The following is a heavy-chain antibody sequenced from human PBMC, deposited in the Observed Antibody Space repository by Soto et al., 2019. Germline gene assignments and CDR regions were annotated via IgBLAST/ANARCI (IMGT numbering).Heavy chain of an antibody. CDR3: GRDPMLGGTVADY. D-gene: IGHD2-8*01. CDR1: GFTVTSHC. V-gene: IGHV3-7*03. CDR2: IKQDGIEE. Sequence: EVQLVESGGGLVQPGGSLTLSCAASGFTVTSHCMTWVRQAPGQGLEGVAIIKQDGIEESVLDSVKGRFTISRDNVKNSLLLQMNSRRAEDTAMYYCGRDPMLGGTVADYWGQGTLVTVSS. J-gene: IGHJ4*02.